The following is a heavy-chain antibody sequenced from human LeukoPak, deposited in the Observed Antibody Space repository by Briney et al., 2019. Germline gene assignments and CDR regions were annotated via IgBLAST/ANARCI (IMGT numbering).Heavy chain of an antibody. V-gene: IGHV4-59*01. D-gene: IGHD3-16*01. J-gene: IGHJ6*03. CDR3: ASGDRLGELLVMDV. Sequence: SETLSLTCTVSGGSISSYYWSWIRQPPGKGLEWIGYIYNSGSTNYNPSLKSRVTISLDTSKNQVSLKLSSVTAADTAVYYCASGDRLGELLVMDVWGKGTTVTVSS. CDR2: IYNSGST. CDR1: GGSISSYY.